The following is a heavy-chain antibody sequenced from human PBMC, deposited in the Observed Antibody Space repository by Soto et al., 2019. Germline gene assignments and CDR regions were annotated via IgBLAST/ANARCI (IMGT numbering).Heavy chain of an antibody. V-gene: IGHV1-3*01. D-gene: IGHD6-13*01. CDR1: GYTFTSYA. J-gene: IGHJ4*02. CDR3: AWGDSSSLYSLDY. CDR2: INAVNGNT. Sequence: QVQLVQSGAEVKKPGASVKVSCKASGYTFTSYAMHWVRQAPGQRLEWMGWINAVNGNTKYSQKFQGRVTVTRDTSASTAFMELSSLRSEDTAVYYCAWGDSSSLYSLDYWGQGTLVTVSS.